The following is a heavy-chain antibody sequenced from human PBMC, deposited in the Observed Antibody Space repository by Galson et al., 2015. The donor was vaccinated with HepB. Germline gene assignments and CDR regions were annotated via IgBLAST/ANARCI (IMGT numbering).Heavy chain of an antibody. CDR3: AGYRPGTSMYYYYYGMDV. CDR2: IYSGVGT. V-gene: IGHV3-66*01. J-gene: IGHJ6*02. Sequence: SLRLSCAASGFTVSSTYMSWVRQALGKGLEWVSVIYSGVGTYYADSVKSRFTISRDNSKNTLYLQMNSLRAEDTDVYYCAGYRPGTSMYYYYYGMDVWGQGTTVTVSS. CDR1: GFTVSSTY. D-gene: IGHD3-16*02.